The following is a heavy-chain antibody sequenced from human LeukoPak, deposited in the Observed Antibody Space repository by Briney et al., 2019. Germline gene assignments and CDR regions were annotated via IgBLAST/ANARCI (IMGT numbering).Heavy chain of an antibody. Sequence: GGSLRLSCAASGFTFSRYSMNWVRQAPGKGLEWISYISPSSTSIHYADSVKGRFTISRDNSKNTLSLQMNSLRAEDTAIYYCAKRVDYSGKYYFDYWGRGTQVTVSS. CDR1: GFTFSRYS. V-gene: IGHV3-48*01. D-gene: IGHD1-26*01. CDR2: ISPSSTSI. J-gene: IGHJ4*02. CDR3: AKRVDYSGKYYFDY.